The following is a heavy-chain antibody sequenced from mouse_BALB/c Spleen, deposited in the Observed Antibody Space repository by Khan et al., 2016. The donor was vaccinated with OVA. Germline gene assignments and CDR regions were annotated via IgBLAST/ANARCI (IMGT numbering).Heavy chain of an antibody. Sequence: QVQLQQPGAELVRPGASVKLSCKASGYTFTNYFINWVKQRPGQGLEWIGNIYPSDGYITYNQKFKDTATLTVDKSSSTAYMHLSSPTADDAAVYYCTRHGSSYDAMDYWGQGTSVTVSS. V-gene: IGHV1-69*02. CDR3: TRHGSSYDAMDY. CDR2: IYPSDGYI. D-gene: IGHD1-1*01. J-gene: IGHJ4*01. CDR1: GYTFTNYF.